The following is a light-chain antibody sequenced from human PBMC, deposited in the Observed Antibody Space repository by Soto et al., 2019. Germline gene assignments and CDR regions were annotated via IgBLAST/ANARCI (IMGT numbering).Light chain of an antibody. J-gene: IGKJ1*01. Sequence: IQMTQSPSSLSASVGDRITITCRASQSISSWLAWYQQKPGKAPKLLIYKASSLESGVPSRFSGSGSGTEFTLTISSLQRDDFATYYCQQYNSYSWTFGQGTKVDI. CDR1: QSISSW. CDR3: QQYNSYSWT. V-gene: IGKV1-5*03. CDR2: KAS.